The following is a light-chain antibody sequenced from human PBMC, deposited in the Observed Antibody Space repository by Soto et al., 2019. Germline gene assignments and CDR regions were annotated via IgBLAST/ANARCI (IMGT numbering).Light chain of an antibody. CDR2: EVS. CDR1: STDVAGYNH. V-gene: IGLV2-14*01. Sequence: QSALTQHASVSGSPGQSITISCTGTSTDVAGYNHVSWYQHHPGKAPKLMIYEVSNRPSGVSNRFSGSKSVNTASLTISGLQAEDEADYYCSSYTSSSTPYVFGTGTKLTVL. CDR3: SSYTSSSTPYV. J-gene: IGLJ1*01.